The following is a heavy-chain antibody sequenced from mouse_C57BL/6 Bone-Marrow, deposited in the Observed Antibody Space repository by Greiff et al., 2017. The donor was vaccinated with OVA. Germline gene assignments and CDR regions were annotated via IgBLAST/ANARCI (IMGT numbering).Heavy chain of an antibody. CDR2: IRNKANGYTT. CDR1: GFTFTDYY. V-gene: IGHV7-3*01. J-gene: IGHJ1*03. Sequence: DVMLVESGGGLVQPGGSLSLSCAASGFTFTDYYMSWVRQPPGKALEWLGFIRNKANGYTTEYSASVKGRFTISRDNSQSILYLQMNALRAEDSATYYCASFTGYFDVWGTGTTVTVSS. CDR3: ASFTGYFDV.